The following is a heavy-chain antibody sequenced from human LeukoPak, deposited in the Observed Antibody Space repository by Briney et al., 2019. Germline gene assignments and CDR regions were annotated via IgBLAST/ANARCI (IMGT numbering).Heavy chain of an antibody. CDR3: AKYHITMVRGVNFYYGMDV. Sequence: GGSLRLSCAASGFTFSSYAMSWVRQAPGKGLEGVSAISGSGGSTYYADSVKGRFTISRENSKNTLYLQMNSMRAEDTAVYYCAKYHITMVRGVNFYYGMDVWGKGTTVTVSS. CDR1: GFTFSSYA. V-gene: IGHV3-23*01. D-gene: IGHD3-10*01. J-gene: IGHJ6*04. CDR2: ISGSGGST.